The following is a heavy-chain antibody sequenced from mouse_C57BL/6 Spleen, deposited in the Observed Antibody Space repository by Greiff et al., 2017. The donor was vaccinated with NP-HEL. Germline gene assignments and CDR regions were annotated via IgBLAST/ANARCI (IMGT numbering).Heavy chain of an antibody. CDR2: ISDGGSYT. CDR1: GFTFSSYA. J-gene: IGHJ2*01. D-gene: IGHD3-3*01. Sequence: EVQRVESGGGLVKPGGSLKLSCAASGFTFSSYAMSWVRQTPEKRLEWVATISDGGSYTYYPDNVKGRFTISRDNAKNNLYLQMSHLKSEDTAMYYCARDPGRSYFDYWGQGTTLTVSS. CDR3: ARDPGRSYFDY. V-gene: IGHV5-4*01.